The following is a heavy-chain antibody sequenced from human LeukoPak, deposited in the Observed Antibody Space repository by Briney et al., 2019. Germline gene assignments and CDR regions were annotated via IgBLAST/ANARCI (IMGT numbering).Heavy chain of an antibody. CDR3: ARTREGPFGVVMSYFDY. CDR1: GFTFGDYA. V-gene: IGHV4-34*01. Sequence: GSLRLSCTASGFTFGDYAMSWIRQPPGKGLEWIGEINHSGSTNYNPSLKSRVTISVDTSKNQFSLKLSSVTAADTAVYYCARTREGPFGVVMSYFDYWGQGTLVTVSS. D-gene: IGHD3-3*01. CDR2: INHSGST. J-gene: IGHJ4*02.